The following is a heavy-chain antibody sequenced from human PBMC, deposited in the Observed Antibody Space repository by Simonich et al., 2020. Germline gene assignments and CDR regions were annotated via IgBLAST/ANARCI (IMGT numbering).Heavy chain of an antibody. J-gene: IGHJ6*02. CDR3: AGGVYCSSTSCSTYYYYGMDV. CDR1: GFTFSSYS. D-gene: IGHD2-2*01. CDR2: ISSSSSYI. Sequence: EVQLVESGGGLVKPGGSLRLSCAASGFTFSSYSMNWVRQAPGKGLEWVSSISSSSSYIYYADSVKGRFTSARDNAKNSLYLPMNSLRAEDTAVYYCAGGVYCSSTSCSTYYYYGMDVWGQGTTVTVSS. V-gene: IGHV3-21*01.